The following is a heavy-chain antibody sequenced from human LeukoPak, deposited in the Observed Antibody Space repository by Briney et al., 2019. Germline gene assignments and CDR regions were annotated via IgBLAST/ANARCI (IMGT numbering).Heavy chain of an antibody. J-gene: IGHJ4*02. V-gene: IGHV1-2*02. CDR3: AREGYYYDSSGYLDY. CDR1: GYTFTGYY. Sequence: ASVTVSCKASGYTFTGYYMHWVRQAPGQGLEWMGWINPNSGGTNYAQKFQGRVTMTRDTSISTAYMELSRLRSDDTAVYYCAREGYYYDSSGYLDYWGQGTLVTVSS. CDR2: INPNSGGT. D-gene: IGHD3-22*01.